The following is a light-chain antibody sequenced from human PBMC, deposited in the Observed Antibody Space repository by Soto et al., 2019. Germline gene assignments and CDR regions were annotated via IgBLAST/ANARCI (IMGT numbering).Light chain of an antibody. CDR1: QSISSW. J-gene: IGKJ4*01. CDR2: DAS. Sequence: DIQMTQSPSTLSGSVGDRVTITCRASQSISSWLAWYQQKPGKAPKLLIYDASSLESGVPSRFSGSGSGTEFTLTISSLQPDHFATYYCQQYNSYSLLTFGGGTKVEIK. V-gene: IGKV1-5*01. CDR3: QQYNSYSLLT.